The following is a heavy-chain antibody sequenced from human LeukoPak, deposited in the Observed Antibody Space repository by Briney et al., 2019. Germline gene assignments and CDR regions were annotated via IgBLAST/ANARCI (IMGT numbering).Heavy chain of an antibody. CDR2: ISSSTTTI. CDR3: ARGLTIFGVEGAFDI. J-gene: IGHJ3*02. D-gene: IGHD3-3*01. Sequence: GGSLRLSCAASGFTFSSYSASWVRQAPGKGLEWVSYISSSTTTIYYADSVKGRFTISRDNAKNSLFLQMSSLRVEDMGVYYCARGLTIFGVEGAFDIWGQGTMVTVSS. CDR1: GFTFSSYS. V-gene: IGHV3-48*04.